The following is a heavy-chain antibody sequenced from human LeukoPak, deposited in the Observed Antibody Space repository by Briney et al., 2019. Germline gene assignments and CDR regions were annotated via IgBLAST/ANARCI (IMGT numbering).Heavy chain of an antibody. Sequence: PSETLSLTCAVYGGSFSGYYWSWIRQPPGKGLEWIGEINHSGSTNYNPSLKSRVTISVDTSKNQFSLKLSSVTAADTAVYYCASGSCSGGSCYGYWGQGTLVTVSS. D-gene: IGHD2-15*01. CDR2: INHSGST. CDR3: ASGSCSGGSCYGY. J-gene: IGHJ4*02. V-gene: IGHV4-34*01. CDR1: GGSFSGYY.